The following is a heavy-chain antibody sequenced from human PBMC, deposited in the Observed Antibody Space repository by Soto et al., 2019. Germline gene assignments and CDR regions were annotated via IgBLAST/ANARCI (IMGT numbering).Heavy chain of an antibody. CDR2: IYYSGSA. Sequence: QVQLQESGPGLVKPSQTLSLTCTVSGVSISSSDYYWSWIRQHPGKGLEWIGYIYYSGSAYYNPSLSSRVTISADTSKNQFSLKGTSVTAADTAVYYCAREVSPNSRGWYTVLVRWFDPWGQGNLVNVSS. CDR1: GVSISSSDYY. J-gene: IGHJ5*02. V-gene: IGHV4-31*03. D-gene: IGHD6-19*01. CDR3: AREVSPNSRGWYTVLVRWFDP.